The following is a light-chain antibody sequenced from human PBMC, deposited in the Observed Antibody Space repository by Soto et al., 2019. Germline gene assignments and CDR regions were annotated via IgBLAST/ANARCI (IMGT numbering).Light chain of an antibody. V-gene: IGKV1-39*01. J-gene: IGKJ1*01. CDR1: QSISTY. CDR2: AAS. Sequence: DVQMTQSPSSLSASLGDRFTITCRASQSISTYLNWYQQKAGLAPKLMIYAASSLQSGVPSRFSGSGSGKDFTITISSLQPEDFATYYCQQTYSTPPTFGQGTKVDIK. CDR3: QQTYSTPPT.